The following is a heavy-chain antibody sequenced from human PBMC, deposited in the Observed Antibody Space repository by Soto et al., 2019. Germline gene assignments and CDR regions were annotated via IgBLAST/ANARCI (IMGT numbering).Heavy chain of an antibody. D-gene: IGHD4-17*01. CDR2: INPNTGDT. J-gene: IGHJ6*02. CDR3: ARVRSVTLASWYYGMDV. V-gene: IGHV1-2*02. Sequence: QVQLVQSGAEVKKPGASVKVSCKASGYTFTDYYLHWVRQAPGQGLESMGWINPNTGDTNYAQKFQGRVTMTRDTSISTAYMELRRLTSDDTAMYHCARVRSVTLASWYYGMDVWGQGTTVTVSS. CDR1: GYTFTDYY.